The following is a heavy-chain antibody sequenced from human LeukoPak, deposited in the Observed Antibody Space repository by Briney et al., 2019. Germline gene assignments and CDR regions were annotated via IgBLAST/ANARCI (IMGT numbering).Heavy chain of an antibody. J-gene: IGHJ4*02. D-gene: IGHD2-2*01. CDR2: ISSSSSTI. CDR3: ARDAPGYCTTTSCYPHD. Sequence: PGGSLRLSCAASGLTFSSYSMNWVRQAPGKGLEWVSYISSSSSTIYYADSVKGRFTVSRDNAKNSLYLQMNSLRDEDTAVYYCARDAPGYCTTTSCYPHDWGQGTLVTVSS. CDR1: GLTFSSYS. V-gene: IGHV3-48*02.